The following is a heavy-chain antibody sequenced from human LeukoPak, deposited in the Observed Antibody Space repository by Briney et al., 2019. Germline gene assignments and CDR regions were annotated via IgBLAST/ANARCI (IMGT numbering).Heavy chain of an antibody. D-gene: IGHD3-10*01. CDR2: IYYSGST. Sequence: SETLSLTCTVSGGSISSSSYYWGWIRQPPGKGLEWIGSIYYSGSTYYNPSLKSRVTISVDTSKNQFSLKLSSVTAADTAVYYCARAGDGSGDYFDYWGQGTLVTVSS. V-gene: IGHV4-39*07. J-gene: IGHJ4*02. CDR3: ARAGDGSGDYFDY. CDR1: GGSISSSSYY.